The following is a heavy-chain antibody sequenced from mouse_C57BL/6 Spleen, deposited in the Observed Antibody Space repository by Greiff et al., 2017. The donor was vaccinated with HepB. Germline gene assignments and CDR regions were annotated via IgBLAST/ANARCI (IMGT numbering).Heavy chain of an antibody. D-gene: IGHD2-10*02. CDR2: IYPGGGYT. CDR3: ERAGYGNYVYAY. Sequence: QVQLNESGAELVRPGTSVKMSCKASGYTFTNYWIGWAKQRPGHGLEWIGDIYPGGGYTNYNEKFKGKATLTADKSSSTAYMQFSSLTSEDSAIYYCERAGYGNYVYAYWGQGTLVTVSA. J-gene: IGHJ3*01. V-gene: IGHV1-63*01. CDR1: GYTFTNYW.